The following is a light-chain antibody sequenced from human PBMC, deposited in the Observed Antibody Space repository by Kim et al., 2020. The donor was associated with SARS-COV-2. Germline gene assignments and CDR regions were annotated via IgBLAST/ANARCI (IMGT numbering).Light chain of an antibody. CDR2: KAS. J-gene: IGKJ1*01. CDR3: QHYYVFPWS. V-gene: IGKV1-5*03. Sequence: PSVGDRVTITCRASESISSSLAWYQQKPGRVPNLLIYKASILESGVPSRFSGSGSGTEFTLTISSLQPDDFATYYCQHYYVFPWSFGPGTKVDIK. CDR1: ESISSS.